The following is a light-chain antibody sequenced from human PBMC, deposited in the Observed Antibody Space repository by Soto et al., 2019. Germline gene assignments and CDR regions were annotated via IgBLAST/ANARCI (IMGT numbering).Light chain of an antibody. V-gene: IGLV2-14*01. Sequence: QSVLTQPASVSGSPGQSITISCTGTSSDIGVYKYVCWYQQHPGKAPNLMIYEVSNRPSGVSNRFSGSKSGNTASLTISGLQAEDEADYYCSSYTGSSTVVFGGGTKLTVL. CDR2: EVS. CDR3: SSYTGSSTVV. J-gene: IGLJ2*01. CDR1: SSDIGVYKY.